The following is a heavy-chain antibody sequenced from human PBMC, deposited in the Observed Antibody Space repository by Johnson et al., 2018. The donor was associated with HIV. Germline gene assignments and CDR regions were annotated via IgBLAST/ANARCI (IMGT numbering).Heavy chain of an antibody. CDR3: ARDPGNLHCGGDCYPEDAFDI. CDR2: ISYDGSNT. J-gene: IGHJ3*02. V-gene: IGHV3-30-3*01. CDR1: GFTFSSYA. D-gene: IGHD2-21*02. Sequence: QVQLVESGGGVVQPGRSLRLSCAASGFTFSSYAMHWVRQAPGKGLEWVAVISYDGSNTYYADSVKGRFTISRDNSKNTLYLQMNTLRAEDTAVYYCARDPGNLHCGGDCYPEDAFDIWGQGTMVTVSS.